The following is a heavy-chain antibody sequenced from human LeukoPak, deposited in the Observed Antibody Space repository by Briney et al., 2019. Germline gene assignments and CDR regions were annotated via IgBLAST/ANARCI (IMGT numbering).Heavy chain of an antibody. V-gene: IGHV4-38-2*01. CDR3: ARGSGSFGY. D-gene: IGHD3-10*01. CDR2: IYHSGST. Sequence: SETLSLTCAVSGYSISSGYYWGWIRQPPGKGLEWIGSIYHSGSTYYNPSLKSRVTISVDTSKNQFSLKLSSVTAADTAVYYCARGSGSFGYWGQGTLVTVSS. CDR1: GYSISSGYY. J-gene: IGHJ4*02.